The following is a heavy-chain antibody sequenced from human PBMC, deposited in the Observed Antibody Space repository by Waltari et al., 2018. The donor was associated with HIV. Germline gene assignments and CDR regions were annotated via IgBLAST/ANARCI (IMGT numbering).Heavy chain of an antibody. V-gene: IGHV5-51*01. CDR3: ARLKIMSRVVGMDV. CDR1: DYIFGPAHYYSTKW. J-gene: IGHJ6*02. CDR2: IHPGNAQT. Sequence: EVQLVQSAAEVKMAGESLRISCSGPDYIFGPAHYYSTKWIAWVRQRPGKGLGLVRVIHPGNAQTNCGPAVPGEIIMSIHTSTKVAYLQWKILKASDCDLYFFARLKIMSRVVGMDVWGRGTTVSVSS. D-gene: IGHD3-16*02.